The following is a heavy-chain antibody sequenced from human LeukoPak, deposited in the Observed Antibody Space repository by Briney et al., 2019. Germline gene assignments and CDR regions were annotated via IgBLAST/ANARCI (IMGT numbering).Heavy chain of an antibody. CDR3: ARSNSSGWAFDY. CDR1: GFTFSSYS. CDR2: ISSSSYI. V-gene: IGHV3-21*01. D-gene: IGHD6-19*01. Sequence: GGSLRLSCAASGFTFSSYSMNWVRQAPGKGLEWVSSISSSSYIYYADSVKGRFTISRDNAKNSLYLQMNSLRAEDTAVYYCARSNSSGWAFDYWGQGTLVTVSS. J-gene: IGHJ4*02.